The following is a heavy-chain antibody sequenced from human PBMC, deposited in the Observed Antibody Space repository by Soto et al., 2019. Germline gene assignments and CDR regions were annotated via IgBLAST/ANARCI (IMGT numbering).Heavy chain of an antibody. V-gene: IGHV4-34*01. CDR3: ASTVDTAMDYFDP. D-gene: IGHD5-18*01. CDR1: GGSFSGYY. J-gene: IGHJ4*02. Sequence: PSETLSLTCAVYGGSFSGYYWSWIRQPPGKGLEWIGEINHSGSTNYNPSLKSRVTISVDTSKNQFSLKLSSVTAADTAVYYCASTVDTAMDYFDPWGQGTLVTVSS. CDR2: INHSGST.